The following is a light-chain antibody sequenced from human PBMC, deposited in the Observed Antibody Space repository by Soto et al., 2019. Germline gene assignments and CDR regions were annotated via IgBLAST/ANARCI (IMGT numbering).Light chain of an antibody. Sequence: DIVMTQSPLALLVTPGESASIACRSSQSLLDRNGYKYLDWYLQKPGQSPQLLIYLGSNRASGVPDRFSGSASGTDFTLKISRVEAEDVGVYYCMQSLQTPLTFRGGTKVEIK. J-gene: IGKJ4*01. CDR3: MQSLQTPLT. CDR1: QSLLDRNGYKY. V-gene: IGKV2-28*01. CDR2: LGS.